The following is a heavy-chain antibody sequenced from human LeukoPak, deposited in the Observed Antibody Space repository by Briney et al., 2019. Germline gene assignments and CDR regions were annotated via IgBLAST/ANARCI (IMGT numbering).Heavy chain of an antibody. CDR3: AKDNGRYEFDY. J-gene: IGHJ4*02. CDR1: GFTFSVYA. D-gene: IGHD1-26*01. Sequence: GGSLRLSCIASGFTFSVYAMSWVRQAPGKGLEWVSGISGNGRNPYYADSMKGRFTISRDNSKNTVYLQANSLRSEDTAVYYCAKDNGRYEFDYWGQGTLVTVSS. V-gene: IGHV3-23*01. CDR2: ISGNGRNP.